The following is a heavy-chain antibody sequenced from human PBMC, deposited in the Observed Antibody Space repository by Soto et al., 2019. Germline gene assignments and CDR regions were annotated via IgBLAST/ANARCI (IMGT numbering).Heavy chain of an antibody. D-gene: IGHD5-12*01. J-gene: IGHJ4*02. V-gene: IGHV1-2*02. CDR3: ARGTSGYGTLFDY. CDR2: VNPGSGRT. CDR1: GYPFTAYF. Sequence: VQVVQSGAEVKNPGASVKVSCRSSGYPFTAYFLHWVRQAPGQGPEWMAWVNPGSGRTNYAQKFQGRVTLTWDSSINTVYMEVRGLRSDDTAEYFCARGTSGYGTLFDYWGQGTLVTVSS.